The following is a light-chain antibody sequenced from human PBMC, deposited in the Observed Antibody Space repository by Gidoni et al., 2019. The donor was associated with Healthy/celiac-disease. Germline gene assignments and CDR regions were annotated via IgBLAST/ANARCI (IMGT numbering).Light chain of an antibody. Sequence: DIQMTQSPSSLSASVGDRVTITCRASQSISSYLNWYQQKPGKAPKLLIYAASSLQSGVPSRVSGSGSGTYFTLTISSLQPEDFATYYCQQSYSTPRTFGQGTKLEIK. J-gene: IGKJ2*01. CDR1: QSISSY. CDR2: AAS. V-gene: IGKV1-39*01. CDR3: QQSYSTPRT.